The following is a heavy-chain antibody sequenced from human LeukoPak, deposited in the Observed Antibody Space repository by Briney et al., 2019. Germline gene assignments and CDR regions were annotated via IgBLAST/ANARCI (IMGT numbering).Heavy chain of an antibody. CDR1: GRSISSYY. J-gene: IGHJ5*02. Sequence: SETLSLTCTVSGRSISSYYWSWIRQPPGKGLEWIGYIYYSGSTNYNPTLKSRVTISVDTSKNQFSLKLSSVTAADTAVYYCARDPRGWFDPWGQGTLVTVSS. CDR2: IYYSGST. V-gene: IGHV4-59*01. D-gene: IGHD3-10*01. CDR3: ARDPRGWFDP.